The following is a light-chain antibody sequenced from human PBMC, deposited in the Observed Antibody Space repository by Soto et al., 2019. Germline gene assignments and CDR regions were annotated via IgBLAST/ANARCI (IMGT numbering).Light chain of an antibody. Sequence: QSVLTQPPSASGTPGQRVTISCSGSSSNIGSNTVNWYQQLPGTAPKLLIYATSQRPSGIPDRFSASKSGTSASLVISGLQSEDEADYYCAAWEDRLNGRVFGTGTKLTVL. J-gene: IGLJ1*01. CDR2: ATS. V-gene: IGLV1-44*01. CDR3: AAWEDRLNGRV. CDR1: SSNIGSNT.